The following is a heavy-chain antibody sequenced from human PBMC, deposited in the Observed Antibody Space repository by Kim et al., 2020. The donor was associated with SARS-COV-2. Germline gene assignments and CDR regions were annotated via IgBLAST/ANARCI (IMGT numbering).Heavy chain of an antibody. D-gene: IGHD3-22*01. Sequence: SETLSLTCTVSGGSISSRSYYWGWIRQPPGKGLEWIGNIYYDGSTYYNPSLQSRVTISVDTSRNQFSLKLSSVTAADTAIYYCARDSGDYPHVVFNIWGQGTKVTVAS. J-gene: IGHJ3*02. CDR2: IYYDGST. CDR1: GGSISSRSYY. V-gene: IGHV4-39*02. CDR3: ARDSGDYPHVVFNI.